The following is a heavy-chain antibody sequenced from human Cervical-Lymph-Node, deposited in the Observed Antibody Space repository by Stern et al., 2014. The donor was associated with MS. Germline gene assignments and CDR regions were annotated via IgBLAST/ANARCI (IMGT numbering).Heavy chain of an antibody. Sequence: EVQLVESGGGLVQPGRSLRLSCAASGFTFDDYAMHWVRQAPGKGLEWVAGISWNSVSIGYADSVKGRFTISRDKAQNSLYLAMNSLRTEDTALYYCAKSSGSFFVSLDYWGQGNLVTVSS. CDR1: GFTFDDYA. CDR2: ISWNSVSI. D-gene: IGHD1-26*01. V-gene: IGHV3-9*01. CDR3: AKSSGSFFVSLDY. J-gene: IGHJ4*02.